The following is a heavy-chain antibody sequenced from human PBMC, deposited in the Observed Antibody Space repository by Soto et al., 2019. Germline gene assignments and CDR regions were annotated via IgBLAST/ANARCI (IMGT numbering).Heavy chain of an antibody. V-gene: IGHV3-15*07. D-gene: IGHD3-9*01. CDR3: TTDFDSRGYFDY. J-gene: IGHJ4*02. CDR1: SVSNAW. Sequence: SVSNAWMNWVRQAPGNGLEWVGRIKSKTDGGTTDYAAPVKGRFTISRDDSKNTLYLQMNSLKTEDTAVYYCTTDFDSRGYFDYWGQGTLVTVSA. CDR2: IKSKTDGGTT.